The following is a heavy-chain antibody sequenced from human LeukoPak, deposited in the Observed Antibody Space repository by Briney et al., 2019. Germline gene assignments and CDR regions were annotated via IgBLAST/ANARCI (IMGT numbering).Heavy chain of an antibody. J-gene: IGHJ4*02. CDR3: ARLRDPQYFDY. CDR1: GYSFTSYW. CDR2: IYPGDSDT. Sequence: GESLKISCRGSGYSFTSYWIGWVRQMPGKGLGWVGIIYPGDSDTRYSPSYQAQVPISADKSITTPYLPWSSLKASDTAMYYCARLRDPQYFDYWGQGTLVTVSS. V-gene: IGHV5-51*01.